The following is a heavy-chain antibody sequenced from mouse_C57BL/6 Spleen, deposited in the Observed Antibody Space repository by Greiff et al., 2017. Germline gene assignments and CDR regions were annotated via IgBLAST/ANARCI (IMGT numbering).Heavy chain of an antibody. V-gene: IGHV1-82*01. CDR3: ARDYGFSYYYAMDY. CDR1: GYAFSSSW. CDR2: IYPGDGDT. D-gene: IGHD1-1*01. J-gene: IGHJ4*01. Sequence: QVQLQQSGPELVKPGASVKISCKASGYAFSSSWMNWVKQRPGKGLEWIGRIYPGDGDTNYNGKFKGKATLTADKSSSTAYMQLSSLTSEDSAVYFFARDYGFSYYYAMDYWGQGTSVTVSS.